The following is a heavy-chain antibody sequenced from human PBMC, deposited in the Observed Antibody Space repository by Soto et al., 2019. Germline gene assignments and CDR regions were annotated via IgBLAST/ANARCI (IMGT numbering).Heavy chain of an antibody. D-gene: IGHD3-22*01. CDR2: IYHSGST. CDR3: AREPSYYYDSSGYFDY. V-gene: IGHV4-38-2*01. CDR1: GYSISSGYY. Sequence: LSLTCAVSGYSISSGYYWGWIRQPPGKGLEWIGSIYHSGSTYYNPSLKSRVTISVDTSKNQFSLKLSSVTAADTAVYYCAREPSYYYDSSGYFDYWGQGTLVTVSS. J-gene: IGHJ4*02.